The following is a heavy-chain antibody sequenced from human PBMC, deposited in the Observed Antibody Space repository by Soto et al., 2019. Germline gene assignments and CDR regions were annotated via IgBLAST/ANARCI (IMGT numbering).Heavy chain of an antibody. V-gene: IGHV3-48*01. CDR1: GFTFDDYA. CDR2: ISSSSSSI. Sequence: GGSLRLSCAASGFTFDDYAMHWVRQAPGKGLEWVSCISSSSSSIYYADSVKGRFTISRDNAKNSLYLQMNSLRAEDTAVYYCASQSSEWLLFASWGQGTLVTVSS. CDR3: ASQSSEWLLFAS. J-gene: IGHJ4*02. D-gene: IGHD5-12*01.